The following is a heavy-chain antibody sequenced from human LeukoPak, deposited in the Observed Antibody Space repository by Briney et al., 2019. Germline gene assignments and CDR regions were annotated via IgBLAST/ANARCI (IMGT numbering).Heavy chain of an antibody. Sequence: GGSLRLSCAASGFTFNSMQWVRQAPGKGLEWVAVISNDGTDTHYADSVKGRFTISRDNSKNTLYLQMNSLRAEDTAVYYCAAAPYSSSWPDAFDIWGQGTMVTVSS. CDR2: ISNDGTDT. V-gene: IGHV3-30*03. CDR3: AAAPYSSSWPDAFDI. J-gene: IGHJ3*02. D-gene: IGHD6-13*01. CDR1: GFTFNS.